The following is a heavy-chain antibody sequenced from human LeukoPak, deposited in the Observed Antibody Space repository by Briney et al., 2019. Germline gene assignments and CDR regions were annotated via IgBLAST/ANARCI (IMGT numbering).Heavy chain of an antibody. J-gene: IGHJ6*02. D-gene: IGHD3-22*01. CDR1: GYTFTGYY. Sequence: ASVKVPCKASGYTFTGYYMHWVRQAPGQGLEWMGRINPNSGGTNYAQKLQGRVTMTTDTSTSTAYMELRSLRSDDTAVYYCARLDYYDSSGYLPKTGYYYGMDVWGQGTTVTVSS. V-gene: IGHV1-2*06. CDR3: ARLDYYDSSGYLPKTGYYYGMDV. CDR2: INPNSGGT.